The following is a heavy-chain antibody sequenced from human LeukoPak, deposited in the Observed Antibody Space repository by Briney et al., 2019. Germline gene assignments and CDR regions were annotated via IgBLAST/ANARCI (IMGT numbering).Heavy chain of an antibody. CDR1: GYTFTSYG. J-gene: IGHJ6*03. D-gene: IGHD5-18*01. CDR3: ARDKRGYSYGSYMDV. CDR2: IGAYNGNT. Sequence: GASVKVSCKASGYTFTSYGISWVRQAPGQGFEWMGWIGAYNGNTNYAQKLQGRVTMTTDTSTSTAYMELRSLRSDDTAVYYCARDKRGYSYGSYMDVWGKGTTVTVSS. V-gene: IGHV1-18*01.